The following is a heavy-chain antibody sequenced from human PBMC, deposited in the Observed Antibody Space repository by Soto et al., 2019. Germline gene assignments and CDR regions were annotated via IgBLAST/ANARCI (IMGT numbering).Heavy chain of an antibody. V-gene: IGHV3-30*18. Sequence: GGSLRLSCAASGFTFSSYGMHWVRQAPGKGLEWVAVISYDGSNKYYADSVKGRFTISRDNSKNTLYLQMNSLRAEDTAVYYCAKVPPSRVTSNPYYYYGMDVWGQGTTVTVSS. D-gene: IGHD4-17*01. CDR1: GFTFSSYG. CDR2: ISYDGSNK. J-gene: IGHJ6*02. CDR3: AKVPPSRVTSNPYYYYGMDV.